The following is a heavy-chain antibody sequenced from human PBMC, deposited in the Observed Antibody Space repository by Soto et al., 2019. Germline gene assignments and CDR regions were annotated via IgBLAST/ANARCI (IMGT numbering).Heavy chain of an antibody. CDR1: GYTFTSYG. Sequence: PSVKVSCKASGYTFTSYGISWVRQAPGQGLEWKGWISAYNGNTNYAQKLQGRVTMTTDTSTSTAYMELRSLRSDDTAVYYCERHYDFWSGYYRGPRWFDPWGQGTLVTVSS. D-gene: IGHD3-3*01. V-gene: IGHV1-18*04. J-gene: IGHJ5*02. CDR3: ERHYDFWSGYYRGPRWFDP. CDR2: ISAYNGNT.